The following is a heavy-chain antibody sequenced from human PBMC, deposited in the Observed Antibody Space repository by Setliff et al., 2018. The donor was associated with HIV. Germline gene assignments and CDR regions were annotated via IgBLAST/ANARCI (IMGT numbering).Heavy chain of an antibody. J-gene: IGHJ5*02. CDR1: GGAFTNYA. D-gene: IGHD4-17*01. CDR2: IIPVYGTT. Sequence: SVKVSCKASGGAFTNYAFSWVRQAPGQGLEWMGRIIPVYGTTDYAPQPQGRVTMTADKSRSTVYVDLNNLRSDDTATYYCAPDFGDNWFDPWGQGTLVTVSS. CDR3: APDFGDNWFDP. V-gene: IGHV1-69*06.